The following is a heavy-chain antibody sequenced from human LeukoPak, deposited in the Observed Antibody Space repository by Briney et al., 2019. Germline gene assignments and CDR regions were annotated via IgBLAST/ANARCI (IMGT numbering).Heavy chain of an antibody. CDR2: IYYSGST. J-gene: IGHJ5*02. D-gene: IGHD3-10*01. Sequence: SETLSLTCTVSGGSISSSSYYWGWIRQPPGKGLEWIGSIYYSGSTYYNPSLKSRVTISVDTSKNQFSLKLSSVTAADTAVYYCARGGSLDPWGQGTLVTVSS. CDR3: ARGGSLDP. CDR1: GGSISSSSYY. V-gene: IGHV4-39*01.